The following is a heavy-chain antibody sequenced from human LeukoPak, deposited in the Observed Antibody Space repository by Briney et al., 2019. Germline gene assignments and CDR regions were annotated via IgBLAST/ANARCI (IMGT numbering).Heavy chain of an antibody. V-gene: IGHV3-48*01. Sequence: GGSLRLSCAASGFTFSSYSMNWVRQAPGKGLEWVSYISSSSSSSTIYYADSVKGRFTISRDNSKNTLYLQMNSLRAEDTAVYYCARGTPIAAPGLNLDYWGQGTLVTVSS. D-gene: IGHD6-13*01. J-gene: IGHJ4*02. CDR1: GFTFSSYS. CDR3: ARGTPIAAPGLNLDY. CDR2: ISSSSSSSTI.